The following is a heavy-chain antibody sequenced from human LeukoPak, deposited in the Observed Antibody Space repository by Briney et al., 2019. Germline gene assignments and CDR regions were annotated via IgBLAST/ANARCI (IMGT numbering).Heavy chain of an antibody. J-gene: IGHJ5*02. D-gene: IGHD6-13*01. CDR2: ISYDGSNK. CDR3: AKVASQQLGAFSP. V-gene: IGHV3-30*18. Sequence: GGSLRLSCAASGFTFSSYGMHWVRQAPGKGLEWVAVISYDGSNKYYADSVKGRFTISRDNSKNTLYLQMNSLRAEDTAVYYCAKVASQQLGAFSPWGQGTLVTVSS. CDR1: GFTFSSYG.